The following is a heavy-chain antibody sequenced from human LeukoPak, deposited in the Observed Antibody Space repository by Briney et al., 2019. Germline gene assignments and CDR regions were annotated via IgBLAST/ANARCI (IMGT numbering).Heavy chain of an antibody. CDR3: AGVQSVFVADQWVEGFLDY. CDR2: IHASGST. D-gene: IGHD1-26*01. V-gene: IGHV4-4*07. J-gene: IGHJ4*02. Sequence: SETLSLTCIVSSSSFNFYYWSWIRHPAGKGLEWIGRIHASGSTSYNPSLKSRLIMSIDTATTQFSLKLTSVTAADTAVYYCAGVQSVFVADQWVEGFLDYWGQGALVTVSS. CDR1: SSSFNFYY.